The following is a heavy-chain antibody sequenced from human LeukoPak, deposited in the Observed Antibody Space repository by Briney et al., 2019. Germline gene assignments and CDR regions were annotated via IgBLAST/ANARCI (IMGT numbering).Heavy chain of an antibody. D-gene: IGHD6-13*01. J-gene: IGHJ5*02. CDR2: IKQDGSEK. Sequence: GGSLRLSCAASGFTFSNYWMGWVRQAPGKGLEWVANIKQDGSEKYYVDSVKGRFIISRDNTKSSLYLQMNSLRAEDTAVYYCARGIATGIDFFDPWGQGTLVTVSS. V-gene: IGHV3-7*01. CDR3: ARGIATGIDFFDP. CDR1: GFTFSNYW.